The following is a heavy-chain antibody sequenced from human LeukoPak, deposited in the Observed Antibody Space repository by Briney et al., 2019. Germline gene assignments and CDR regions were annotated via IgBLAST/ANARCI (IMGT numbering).Heavy chain of an antibody. CDR3: ARGLLAVAGNWFDP. J-gene: IGHJ5*02. V-gene: IGHV3-11*01. Sequence: GGSLRLSCAASGFTFSDYYMSWIREAPGKGLEWVSYISSSGSTIYYADSVKGRFTISRDNAKNSLYLQMNSLRAEDTAVYYCARGLLAVAGNWFDPWGQGTLVTVSS. D-gene: IGHD6-19*01. CDR2: ISSSGSTI. CDR1: GFTFSDYY.